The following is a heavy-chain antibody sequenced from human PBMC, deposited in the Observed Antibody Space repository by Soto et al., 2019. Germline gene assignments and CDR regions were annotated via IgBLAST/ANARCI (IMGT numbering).Heavy chain of an antibody. CDR3: ARDPVLAFVAAYYFDY. D-gene: IGHD6-19*01. CDR1: GCTFSSYA. V-gene: IGHV3-30-3*01. Sequence: QVQLVESGGGVVQPGRSLRLSCAASGCTFSSYAMHWVRQAPGKGLEWVAVISYDGSNKCYADSVKGRFTISRDNSKNTLYLQMNSLRAEDTAVYYCARDPVLAFVAAYYFDYWGQGTLVTVSS. J-gene: IGHJ4*02. CDR2: ISYDGSNK.